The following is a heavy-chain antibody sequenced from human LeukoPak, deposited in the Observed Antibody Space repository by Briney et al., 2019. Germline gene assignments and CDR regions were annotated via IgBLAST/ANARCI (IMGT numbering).Heavy chain of an antibody. J-gene: IGHJ4*02. CDR2: IYWNNEK. Sequence: ESAPTLVKPTQTLTLTCTFSGFSLSTREVGVSWIRQPPGKALEWLANIYWNNEKRFNPSLKNRLTLTKDTSNNQVVLTVTDLDPLDTATYYCAHRNSPNPPDCFDYWSQGTLVTVSS. D-gene: IGHD2-15*01. CDR1: GFSLSTREVG. CDR3: AHRNSPNPPDCFDY. V-gene: IGHV2-5*01.